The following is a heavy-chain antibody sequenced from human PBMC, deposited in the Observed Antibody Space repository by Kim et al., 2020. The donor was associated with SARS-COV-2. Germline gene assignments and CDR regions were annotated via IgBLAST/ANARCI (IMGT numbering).Heavy chain of an antibody. V-gene: IGHV3-48*02. CDR2: ISSSSTI. CDR3: ARATRFYGMDV. Sequence: GGSLRLSCAASGFTFSSYSMNWVRQAPGKGLEWVSYISSSSTIYYADSVKGRFTISRDNAKNSLYLQMNSLRDEDTAVYYCARATRFYGMDVWGQGTTVT. CDR1: GFTFSSYS. J-gene: IGHJ6*02.